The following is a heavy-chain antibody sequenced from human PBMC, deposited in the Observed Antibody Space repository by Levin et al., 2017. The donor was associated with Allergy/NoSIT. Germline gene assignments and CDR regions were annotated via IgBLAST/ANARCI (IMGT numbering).Heavy chain of an antibody. CDR3: ARGDGCSGGSCFYDY. CDR2: IIPIFGTA. V-gene: IGHV1-69*06. D-gene: IGHD2-15*01. Sequence: SVKVSCKASGGTFSSYAISWVRQAPGQGLEWMGGIIPIFGTANYAQKFQGRVTITADKSTSTAYMELSSLRSEDTAVYYCARGDGCSGGSCFYDYWGQGTLVTVSS. J-gene: IGHJ4*02. CDR1: GGTFSSYA.